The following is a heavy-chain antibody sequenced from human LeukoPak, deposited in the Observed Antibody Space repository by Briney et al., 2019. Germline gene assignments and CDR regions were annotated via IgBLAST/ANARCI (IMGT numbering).Heavy chain of an antibody. CDR2: IRYDGSNK. D-gene: IGHD5-18*01. V-gene: IGHV3-30*02. CDR1: GFTFSSYP. J-gene: IGHJ4*02. Sequence: GGSLRLSCGASGFTFSSYPMNWVRQAPGKGLEWVAFIRYDGSNKYYADSVKGRFTISRDNSKNTLYLQMNSLRAEDTAVYYCAKFGLDTAMVSGDYWGQGTLVTVSS. CDR3: AKFGLDTAMVSGDY.